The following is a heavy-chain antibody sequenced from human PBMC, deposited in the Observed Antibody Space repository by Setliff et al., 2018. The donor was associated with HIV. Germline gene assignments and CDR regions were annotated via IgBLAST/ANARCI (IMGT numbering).Heavy chain of an antibody. Sequence: PSETLSLTCTVSGYSISSGHFWGWIRQSPGKGLEWIGSIYHSGSTYYNPSLKSRVTISVDTSKNQFSPKLNSVTAADTALYYCARESPSSSWFYFDFWGQGTLVTVSS. CDR1: GYSISSGHF. D-gene: IGHD6-13*01. V-gene: IGHV4-38-2*02. CDR3: ARESPSSSWFYFDF. J-gene: IGHJ4*02. CDR2: IYHSGST.